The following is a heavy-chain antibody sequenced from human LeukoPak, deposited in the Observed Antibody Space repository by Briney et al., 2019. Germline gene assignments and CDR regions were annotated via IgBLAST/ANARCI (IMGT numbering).Heavy chain of an antibody. Sequence: GGSLRLSCAASGFTFSSYAMHWVRQAPGKGLEWVAVISYDRSNKYYADSVKGRFTISRDNSKNTLYLQMNSLRAEDTAVYYCARSPQEQLEYYFDYWGQGTLVTVSS. CDR2: ISYDRSNK. CDR3: ARSPQEQLEYYFDY. J-gene: IGHJ4*02. D-gene: IGHD6-13*01. V-gene: IGHV3-30-3*01. CDR1: GFTFSSYA.